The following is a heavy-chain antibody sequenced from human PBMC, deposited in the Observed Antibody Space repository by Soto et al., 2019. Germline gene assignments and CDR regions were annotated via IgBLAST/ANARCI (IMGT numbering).Heavy chain of an antibody. J-gene: IGHJ4*02. CDR3: AKFDGYSYGYGYYFDY. CDR2: ISGSGGST. V-gene: IGHV3-23*01. D-gene: IGHD5-18*01. CDR1: GFTFSSYA. Sequence: GGSLRLSCAASGFTFSSYAMSWVRQAPGKGLEWVSAISGSGGSTYYADSVKGRFTISRDNSKNTLYLQMNSLRAEDTAVYYCAKFDGYSYGYGYYFDYWGQGTLVTVSS.